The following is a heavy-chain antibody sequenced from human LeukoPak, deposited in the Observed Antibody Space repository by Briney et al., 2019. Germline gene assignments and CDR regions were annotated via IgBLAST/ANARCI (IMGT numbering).Heavy chain of an antibody. V-gene: IGHV3-21*01. CDR2: ISYRISPT. CDR3: ARGGGYYHLDY. D-gene: IGHD3-22*01. CDR1: GFTFSDCD. J-gene: IGHJ4*02. Sequence: PGGSLRLSCTASGFTFSDCDMNWVRQAPGSGLEWVSAISYRISPTYYADSVKGRFTISRDNAKNSLYLQMDSLRAEDTAVYYCARGGGYYHLDYWGQGTLVTVSS.